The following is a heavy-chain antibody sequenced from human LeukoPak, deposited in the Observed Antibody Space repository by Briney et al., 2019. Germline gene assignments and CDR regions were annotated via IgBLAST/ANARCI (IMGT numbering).Heavy chain of an antibody. D-gene: IGHD3-22*01. Sequence: PSETLSLTCTVSGGSISSGSYYWSWIRQPAGKGLEWIGRIYTSGSTNYNPSLKSRVTISVDTSKNQFSLKLSSVTAADTALYYCARATLPNYYDSSGYLVEGFDYWGQGTLVTVSS. V-gene: IGHV4-61*02. J-gene: IGHJ4*02. CDR1: GGSISSGSYY. CDR2: IYTSGST. CDR3: ARATLPNYYDSSGYLVEGFDY.